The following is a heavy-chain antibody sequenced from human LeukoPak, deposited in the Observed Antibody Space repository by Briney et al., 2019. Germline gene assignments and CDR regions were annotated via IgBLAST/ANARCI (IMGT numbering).Heavy chain of an antibody. CDR1: GFTFSSYS. CDR3: ARGGGYDFWSGNTYYFDY. J-gene: IGHJ4*02. D-gene: IGHD3-3*01. V-gene: IGHV3-21*01. Sequence: GGSLRLSCAASGFTFSSYSMNWVRQAPGKGLEWVSSISSSSSYIYYADSVKGRFTITRDNAKNSLYLQMNNLRAEDTAVYYCARGGGYDFWSGNTYYFDYWRQGALVTVSS. CDR2: ISSSSSYI.